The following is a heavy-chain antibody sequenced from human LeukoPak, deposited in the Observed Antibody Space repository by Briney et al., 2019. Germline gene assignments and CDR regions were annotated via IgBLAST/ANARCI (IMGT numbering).Heavy chain of an antibody. J-gene: IGHJ5*02. D-gene: IGHD2-15*01. CDR1: GFMFNTYA. V-gene: IGHV3-30*02. Sequence: GGSLRLSCAASGFMFNTYAMHWVRQASGKGLEWVAFIQYDGSIQYYADSVKGRFTISRDNSKDSLYLEVSSLRPEDTAVYYCARLGYCDSGNCFSARPFDRWGQGTPVTVFS. CDR2: IQYDGSIQ. CDR3: ARLGYCDSGNCFSARPFDR.